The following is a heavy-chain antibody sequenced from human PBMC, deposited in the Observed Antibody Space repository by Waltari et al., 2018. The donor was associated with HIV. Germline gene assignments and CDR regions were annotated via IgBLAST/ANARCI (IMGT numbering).Heavy chain of an antibody. D-gene: IGHD2-15*01. CDR1: RFSFRDYD. V-gene: IGHV3-30*15. CDR3: VRETSGRDAFDI. Sequence: LVESGGDLVQSGTSLRLSCEASRFSFRDYDMFWVRQAPGKGLEWVAVISNDGNDKKYVDSVKGRFNVSRDNVKNTLYLYMSRLRPEDTAVYYCVRETSGRDAFDIWGLGTQVIVSS. J-gene: IGHJ3*02. CDR2: ISNDGNDK.